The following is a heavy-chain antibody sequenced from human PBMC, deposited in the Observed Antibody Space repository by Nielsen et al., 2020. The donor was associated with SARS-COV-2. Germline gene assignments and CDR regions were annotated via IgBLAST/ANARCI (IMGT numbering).Heavy chain of an antibody. CDR2: INWNGGST. Sequence: GESLKISCTASGFTFDDYGMSWVRQAPGKGLEWVSGINWNGGSTGYADSVKGRFTISRDNAKNSLYLQMNSLRAEDTALYHCARVPYGDYELARYGMDVWGQGTTVTVSS. CDR1: GFTFDDYG. CDR3: ARVPYGDYELARYGMDV. V-gene: IGHV3-20*01. J-gene: IGHJ6*02. D-gene: IGHD4-17*01.